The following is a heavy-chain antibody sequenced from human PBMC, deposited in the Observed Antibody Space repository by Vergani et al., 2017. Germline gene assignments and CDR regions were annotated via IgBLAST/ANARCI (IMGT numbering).Heavy chain of an antibody. Sequence: QVQLVESGGGVVQPGGSLRLSCEASGFSFSNFGMHWVRQAPGKGLEWVSVIWYDGQKKFFADSVKGRFTITRDNAKKSVYLQMNSLRAEDTAMYFCARGLWDCTHIRCSPPSYWGQGTQVTVSS. CDR2: IWYDGQKK. D-gene: IGHD2-8*01. CDR3: ARGLWDCTHIRCSPPSY. J-gene: IGHJ4*02. V-gene: IGHV3-33*01. CDR1: GFSFSNFG.